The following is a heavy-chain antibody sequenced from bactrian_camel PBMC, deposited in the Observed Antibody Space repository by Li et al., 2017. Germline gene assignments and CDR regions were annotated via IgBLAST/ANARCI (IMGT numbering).Heavy chain of an antibody. CDR2: TISGDGTT. D-gene: IGHD4*01. CDR3: AAGAKASIATMTPSGITT. Sequence: QLVESGGGSVQAGGSLRLSCTASGFTFDDSEWGWYRETPGNECELVSTISGDGTTYYAASATGRFTISQDKAKNTVYLQMNSLEPEDTAMYYCAAGAKASIATMTPSGITTGARGPRSPSP. V-gene: IGHV3S63*01. J-gene: IGHJ4*01. CDR1: GFTFDDSE.